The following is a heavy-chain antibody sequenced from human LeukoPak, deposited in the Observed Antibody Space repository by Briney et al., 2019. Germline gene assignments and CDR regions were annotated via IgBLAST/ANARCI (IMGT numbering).Heavy chain of an antibody. V-gene: IGHV1-46*01. CDR3: ARVASSTRTFDY. Sequence: ASVKVSCKASGYTFTSYYMHWVRQAPGQGLEWMGIINPSGGSTSYAQKFQGRVTMTRDMSTSTVYMELSSLRSEDTAVYYCARVASSTRTFDYWGQGTLVTASS. CDR2: INPSGGST. CDR1: GYTFTSYY. J-gene: IGHJ4*02.